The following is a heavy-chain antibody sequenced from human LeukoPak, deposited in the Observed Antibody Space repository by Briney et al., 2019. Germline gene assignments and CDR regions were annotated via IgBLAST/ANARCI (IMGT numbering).Heavy chain of an antibody. J-gene: IGHJ3*02. V-gene: IGHV4-59*01. CDR3: ARDFKYYYDRGTSAFVI. CDR1: GGSFNSYY. D-gene: IGHD3-10*02. CDR2: IFYSGNT. Sequence: SETLSLTCTVSGGSFNSYYWSWIRQPPGKGLEWIAYIFYSGNTNYNPSLKSRVTMSVDPSKNQFSLKLSSVTAADSAVYYCARDFKYYYDRGTSAFVIWGAGKLVTVSS.